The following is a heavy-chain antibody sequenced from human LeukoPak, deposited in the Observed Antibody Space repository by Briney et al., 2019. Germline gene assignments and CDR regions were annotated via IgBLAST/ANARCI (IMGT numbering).Heavy chain of an antibody. CDR2: ISGSGGST. V-gene: IGHV3-23*01. D-gene: IGHD2-2*01. Sequence: GGSLRLSCAASGFTFSSYAMSWVRQAPGKGLEWVSAISGSGGSTYYADSVKGRFTISRDNSKNTLYLQMNSLRAEDTAVYYCAKGHTGIGYCSSTSCALGPNWGQGTLVTVSS. CDR1: GFTFSSYA. J-gene: IGHJ4*02. CDR3: AKGHTGIGYCSSTSCALGPN.